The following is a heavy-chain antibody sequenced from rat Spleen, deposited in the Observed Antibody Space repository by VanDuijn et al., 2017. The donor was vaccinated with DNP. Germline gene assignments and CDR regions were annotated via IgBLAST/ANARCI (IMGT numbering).Heavy chain of an antibody. CDR2: ISGGGDT. V-gene: IGHV2-6*01. CDR1: GFSLTSYS. J-gene: IGHJ4*01. Sequence: QVQLKESGPGLVQPSETLSLTCTVSGFSLTSYSVHWVRQHSGKSLEWISAISGGGDTYYNSALKSRLNISRDTSKSQVFLKMNSLQTEDTAIYFCTRVPYSSYIHYAMDAWGQGTSVTVSS. CDR3: TRVPYSSYIHYAMDA. D-gene: IGHD1-2*01.